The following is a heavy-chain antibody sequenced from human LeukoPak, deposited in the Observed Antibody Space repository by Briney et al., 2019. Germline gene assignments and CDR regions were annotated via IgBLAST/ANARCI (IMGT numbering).Heavy chain of an antibody. CDR2: ISYEGSNK. Sequence: GGSLRLSCAASGFTFSSYAMHWVRQAPGKGLEWVAVISYEGSNKYYADSVKGRFTISRDNSKNTLYLQMNSLRAEDTAVYYCARGIAAAGGAFDIWGQGTMVTVSS. V-gene: IGHV3-30-3*01. CDR1: GFTFSSYA. J-gene: IGHJ3*02. D-gene: IGHD6-13*01. CDR3: ARGIAAAGGAFDI.